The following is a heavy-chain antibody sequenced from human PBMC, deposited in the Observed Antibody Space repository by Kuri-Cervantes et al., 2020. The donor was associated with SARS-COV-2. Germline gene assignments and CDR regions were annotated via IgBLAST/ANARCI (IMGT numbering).Heavy chain of an antibody. V-gene: IGHV4-4*07. CDR3: ARRSLRYFDLVGNWFDP. CDR1: GGSISGYY. Sequence: SETLSLTCTVSGGSISGYYWNWIRQPAGKGLEWIGRIYTSGSTYYNPSLKSRVTISVDTSKNQFSLKLSSVTAADTAVYYCARRSLRYFDLVGNWFDPWGQGTLVTVSS. D-gene: IGHD3-9*01. J-gene: IGHJ5*02. CDR2: IYTSGST.